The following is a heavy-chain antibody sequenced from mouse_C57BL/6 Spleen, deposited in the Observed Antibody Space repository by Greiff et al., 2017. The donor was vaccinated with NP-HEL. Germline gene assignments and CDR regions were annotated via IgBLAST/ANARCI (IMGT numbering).Heavy chain of an antibody. V-gene: IGHV1-52*01. CDR2: IDPSDSET. D-gene: IGHD1-1*01. CDR1: GYTFTSYW. Sequence: VQLQQPGAELVRPGSSVKLSCKASGYTFTSYWMHWVKQRPIQGLEWIGNIDPSDSETHYNQKFKDKAKLTVDKSSSTAYMQLSSLTSEDSAVYYCARALYNYGLAYWGQGTLVTVSA. CDR3: ARALYNYGLAY. J-gene: IGHJ3*01.